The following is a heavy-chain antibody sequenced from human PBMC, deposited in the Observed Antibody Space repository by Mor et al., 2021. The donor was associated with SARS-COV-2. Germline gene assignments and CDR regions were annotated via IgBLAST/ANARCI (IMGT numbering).Heavy chain of an antibody. CDR3: ARGGSCYDFDF. J-gene: IGHJ4*02. Sequence: LSYISSSGSAILYADSVRGLFTISRDNAENSLYLQMNSLRAEVTAVYYCARGGSCYDFDFWGQGTLVTVSS. D-gene: IGHD5-12*01. CDR2: ISSSGSAI. V-gene: IGHV3-48*03.